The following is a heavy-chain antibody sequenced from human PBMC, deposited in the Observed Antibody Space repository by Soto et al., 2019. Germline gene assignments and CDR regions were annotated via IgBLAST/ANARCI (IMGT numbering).Heavy chain of an antibody. D-gene: IGHD3-22*01. CDR2: IIPIFGTA. CDR1: GGTFSSYA. CDR3: ASLPYYYDSSGYP. Sequence: ASVKVSCKASGGTFSSYAISWVRQAPGQGLEWMGGIIPIFGTANYAQKFQGRVTITADESTSTAYMELSSLRSEDTAVYYCASLPYYYDSSGYPWGQGTLVTVS. J-gene: IGHJ5*02. V-gene: IGHV1-69*13.